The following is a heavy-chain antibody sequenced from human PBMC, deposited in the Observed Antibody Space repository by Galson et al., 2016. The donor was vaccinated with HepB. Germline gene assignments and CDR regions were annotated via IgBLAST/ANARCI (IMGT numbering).Heavy chain of an antibody. CDR1: GFTFSSYW. CDR3: ARDFLFAHDL. Sequence: SLRLSCAASGFTFSSYWMARVRHTPSKGLEWVANIKQDGSEEYYVDSVEGRFTISRDNAKNSLHLQMHSLRAEDTAVYYCARDFLFAHDLWGPGTLVTVSS. CDR2: IKQDGSEE. D-gene: IGHD3-3*01. J-gene: IGHJ5*02. V-gene: IGHV3-7*03.